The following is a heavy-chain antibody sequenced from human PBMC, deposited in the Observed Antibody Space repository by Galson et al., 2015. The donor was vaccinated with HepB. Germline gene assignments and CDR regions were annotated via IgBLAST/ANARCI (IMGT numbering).Heavy chain of an antibody. D-gene: IGHD3-3*01. Sequence: SLRLSCAASGFTFSSHAMSWVRQAPGKGLELVSVMSGSTDSTTYTDSVKGRFTISRDNSKNTLYLQMNSLKAEDTAIYYCAKKFYYTSSFHYDLLDYWGQETLVTVSS. CDR1: GFTFSSHA. V-gene: IGHV3-23*01. J-gene: IGHJ4*02. CDR2: MSGSTDST. CDR3: AKKFYYTSSFHYDLLDY.